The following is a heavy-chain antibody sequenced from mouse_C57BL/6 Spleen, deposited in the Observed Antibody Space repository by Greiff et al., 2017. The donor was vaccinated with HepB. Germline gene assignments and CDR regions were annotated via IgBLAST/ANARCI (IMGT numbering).Heavy chain of an antibody. D-gene: IGHD5-5*01. J-gene: IGHJ4*01. CDR2: ISYDGSN. CDR1: GYSITSGYY. CDR3: ARLPLYAMDY. Sequence: EVKLMESGPGLVKPSQSLSLTCSVTGYSITSGYYWNWIRQFPGNKLEWVGYISYDGSNNYNPSLKNRISITRDTSKNQFFLKLNSVTTEDTATYYCARLPLYAMDYWGQGTSVTVSS. V-gene: IGHV3-6*01.